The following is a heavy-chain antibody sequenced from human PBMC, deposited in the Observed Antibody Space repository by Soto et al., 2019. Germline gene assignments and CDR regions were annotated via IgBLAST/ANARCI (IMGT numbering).Heavy chain of an antibody. Sequence: GGSLRLSCAASGFTFSHAWMNWVRQAPGKGLEWVGRIKSKPSGGTTDYAAPVKGRFTMSRDDSQNTLYLQMNSLTTEDSAIYYCTAIRGIYYDNYLWGQGTLVTVSS. J-gene: IGHJ5*02. CDR3: TAIRGIYYDNYL. CDR1: GFTFSHAW. V-gene: IGHV3-15*07. CDR2: IKSKPSGGTT. D-gene: IGHD3-16*01.